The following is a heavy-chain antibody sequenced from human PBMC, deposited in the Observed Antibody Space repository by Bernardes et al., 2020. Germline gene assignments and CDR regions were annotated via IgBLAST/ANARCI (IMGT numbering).Heavy chain of an antibody. CDR3: AKGAVAGPIIYYYYGMDV. CDR1: GFTFSSYA. CDR2: ISGSGGST. Sequence: GSLRLSCAASGFTFSSYAMSWVRQAPGKGLEWVSAISGSGGSTYYADSVKGRFTISRDNSKNTLYLQMNSLRAEDTAVYYCAKGAVAGPIIYYYYGMDVWGQGTTVTVSS. D-gene: IGHD6-19*01. V-gene: IGHV3-23*01. J-gene: IGHJ6*02.